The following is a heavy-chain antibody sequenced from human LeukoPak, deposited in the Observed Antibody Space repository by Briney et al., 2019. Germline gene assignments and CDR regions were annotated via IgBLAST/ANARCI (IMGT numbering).Heavy chain of an antibody. CDR2: IYPGDSDT. J-gene: IGHJ3*02. CDR1: GYSFSSYW. CDR3: ARRSYEGSTSASDI. D-gene: IGHD5-12*01. Sequence: AESLKISCRYSGYSFSSYWFGWVRHMPRKGLEWIGVIYPGDSDTRYSPSFEGQVTISGDKSTSSAFLQWSSLRASDTAMYYCARRSYEGSTSASDIWDQGTMVIVSA. V-gene: IGHV5-51*01.